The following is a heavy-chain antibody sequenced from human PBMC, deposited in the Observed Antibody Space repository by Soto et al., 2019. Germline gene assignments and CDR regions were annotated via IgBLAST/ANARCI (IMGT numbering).Heavy chain of an antibody. CDR1: VGSINSVDYY. Sequence: QVQLQESGPGLVKPSQTLSLTCTVSVGSINSVDYYCGGIRQPPGKSLEWIVNMYYDGSAFPNPSRLSRASASVDTSQTQFSLNLFSVTAADTAVYYCARRMRHYGPHYYHWWDPWGQGALVTVSS. D-gene: IGHD3-22*01. CDR3: ARRMRHYGPHYYHWWDP. CDR2: MYYDGSA. V-gene: IGHV4-30-4*01. J-gene: IGHJ5*02.